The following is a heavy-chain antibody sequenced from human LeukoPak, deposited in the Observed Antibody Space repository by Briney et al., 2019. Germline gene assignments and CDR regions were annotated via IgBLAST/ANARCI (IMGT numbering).Heavy chain of an antibody. CDR1: GGSFSGYY. CDR3: ARHRHAPDFEN. Sequence: PSETLSLTCAVYGGSFSGYYWSWIRQPPGKGLEWIGEINHSGSTNYNPSLKSRVTISVDTSKNQFSLNLGSVTAADTAVYYCARHRHAPDFENWGQGTLVTVSS. V-gene: IGHV4-34*01. J-gene: IGHJ4*02. CDR2: INHSGST.